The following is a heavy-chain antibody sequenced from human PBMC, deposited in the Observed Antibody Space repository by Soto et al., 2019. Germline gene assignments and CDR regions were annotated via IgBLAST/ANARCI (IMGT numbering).Heavy chain of an antibody. D-gene: IGHD4-4*01. CDR2: MNPNSGNT. Sequence: QVQLVQSGAEVKKPGASVKVSCKASGYTFTSYDINWVRQATGQGLEWMGWMNPNSGNTGYAQKYQRRGTMTRNTTTITADKELSSRRSDDTAVEYCSESNCRKTSYYYYGMDVWGQGTTVTVSS. V-gene: IGHV1-8*01. CDR1: GYTFTSYD. J-gene: IGHJ6*02. CDR3: SESNCRKTSYYYYGMDV.